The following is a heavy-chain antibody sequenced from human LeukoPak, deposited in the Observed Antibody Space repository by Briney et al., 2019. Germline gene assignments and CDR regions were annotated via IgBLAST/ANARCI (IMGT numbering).Heavy chain of an antibody. J-gene: IGHJ4*02. V-gene: IGHV3-23*01. CDR3: ASYYGSGSYYFDY. CDR2: ISGSGGST. D-gene: IGHD3-10*01. CDR1: GFTFSSYA. Sequence: GGSLRLSCAASGFTFSSYAMSWVRQAPGQGLEWVSAISGSGGSTYYADSVKGRFTISRDNSKNTLYLQMNSLRAEDTAVYYCASYYGSGSYYFDYWGQGTLVTVSS.